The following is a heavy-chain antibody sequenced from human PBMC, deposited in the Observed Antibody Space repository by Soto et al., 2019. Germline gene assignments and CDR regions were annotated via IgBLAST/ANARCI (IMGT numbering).Heavy chain of an antibody. CDR3: AHAGDYDLLTFDH. V-gene: IGHV3-23*01. CDR1: GFAFSSHA. Sequence: GGSLRLSCAVSGFAFSSHAMSWVRQAPGKGLEWVSSITAGGYSTYYADSVKGRFAISRDNSKNTLYLQMNSLKVEDSATYFCAHAGDYDLLTFDHWGPGTLVTVSS. CDR2: ITAGGYST. J-gene: IGHJ4*02. D-gene: IGHD4-17*01.